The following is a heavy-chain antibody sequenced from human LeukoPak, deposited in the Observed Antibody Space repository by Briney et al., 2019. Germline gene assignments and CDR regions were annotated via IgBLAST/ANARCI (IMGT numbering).Heavy chain of an antibody. D-gene: IGHD6-19*01. Sequence: ASETLSLTCTVSGGSISSYYWSWIRQPPGKGLEWIGYIYYSGSTNYNPSLKSRVTISVDTSKNQFSLKLSSVTAADTAVYYCARGYSSGFAPIHFDYWGQGTLVTVSS. CDR1: GGSISSYY. CDR2: IYYSGST. CDR3: ARGYSSGFAPIHFDY. V-gene: IGHV4-59*01. J-gene: IGHJ4*02.